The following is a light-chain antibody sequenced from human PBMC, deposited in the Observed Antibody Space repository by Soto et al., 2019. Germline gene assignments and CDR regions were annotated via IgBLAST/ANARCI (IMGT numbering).Light chain of an antibody. CDR3: GTWDSSLSAGWV. CDR1: SSNIGNNY. J-gene: IGLJ1*01. CDR2: DNN. V-gene: IGLV1-51*01. Sequence: QSALTQPPSVSAAPGQKVTISCSGSSSNIGNNYVSWYQQLPGTAPKLLIYDNNKRPSGIPDRFSGSKSGTSATLGITGLQTGDEADYYCGTWDSSLSAGWVFGTGTKLTVL.